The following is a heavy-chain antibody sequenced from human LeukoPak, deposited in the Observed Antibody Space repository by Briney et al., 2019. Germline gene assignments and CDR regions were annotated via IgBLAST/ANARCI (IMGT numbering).Heavy chain of an antibody. CDR1: GGSFSGYY. Sequence: SETLSHTCAVYGGSFSGYYWSWIRQPPGKGLEWIGEINHKGSTNYNPSLKRRVTITVDTSKNQFSLKLSSVTAADTAVYYCAKGGRRSDTAMANWFDPWGQGTLVTVSS. D-gene: IGHD5-18*01. J-gene: IGHJ5*02. CDR3: AKGGRRSDTAMANWFDP. V-gene: IGHV4-34*01. CDR2: INHKGST.